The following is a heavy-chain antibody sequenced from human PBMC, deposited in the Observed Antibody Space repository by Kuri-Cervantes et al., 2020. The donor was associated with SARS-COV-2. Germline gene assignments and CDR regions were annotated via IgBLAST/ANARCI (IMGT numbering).Heavy chain of an antibody. V-gene: IGHV3-23*01. J-gene: IGHJ3*01. CDR3: VRGVQYAFDV. CDR1: GFTFSSYA. Sequence: GESLKISCAASGFTFSSYAMSWVRQAPGKGLEWVSAISGSGGSTYYADSVKGRFTISRDNSKNTLYLQMNSLRAEDTAVYYCVRGVQYAFDVWAQGTVVTVSS. CDR2: ISGSGGST. D-gene: IGHD6-6*01.